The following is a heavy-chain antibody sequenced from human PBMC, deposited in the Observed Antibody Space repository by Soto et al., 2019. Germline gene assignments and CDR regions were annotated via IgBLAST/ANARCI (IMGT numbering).Heavy chain of an antibody. J-gene: IGHJ4*02. CDR2: IKQDGSEK. CDR3: ARDETYYYGSGPV. CDR1: GFTFSTYG. D-gene: IGHD3-10*01. V-gene: IGHV3-7*01. Sequence: GGTMRLSCAASGFTFSTYGMSWVRPAPGKGPGCVANIKQDGSEKYYVNSVKGRFTISRDNAKSSLYLQMNSLRAEDTAVYFCARDETYYYGSGPVGGQGTLVTVSS.